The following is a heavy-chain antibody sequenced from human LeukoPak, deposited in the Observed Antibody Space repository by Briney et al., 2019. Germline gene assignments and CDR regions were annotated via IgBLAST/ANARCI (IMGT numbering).Heavy chain of an antibody. Sequence: GGSLRLSCAASRFSFSIYWMNWVGQAPGKGLEWVANIKQDGSEKYYVDSVKGRFTISRDNAKNSLYLQMNSLRAEDTPVYYCARRESYGSGSYSFDYWGQGTLVTVSS. CDR2: IKQDGSEK. CDR1: RFSFSIYW. CDR3: ARRESYGSGSYSFDY. D-gene: IGHD3-10*01. V-gene: IGHV3-7*02. J-gene: IGHJ4*02.